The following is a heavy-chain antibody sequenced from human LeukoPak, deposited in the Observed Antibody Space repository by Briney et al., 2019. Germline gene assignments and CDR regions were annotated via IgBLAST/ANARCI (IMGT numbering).Heavy chain of an antibody. J-gene: IGHJ6*02. CDR1: GYTFTSYG. CDR2: ISAYNGNT. V-gene: IGHV1-18*01. D-gene: IGHD5-12*01. Sequence: GASVKVSCKASGYTFTSYGISWVRQAPGQGLEWMGWISAYNGNTNYAQKLQGRVTMTTDTSTSTAYMELRSLRSDDTAVYYCARDGVVATITSRYGMDVWGQGTTVTVSS. CDR3: ARDGVVATITSRYGMDV.